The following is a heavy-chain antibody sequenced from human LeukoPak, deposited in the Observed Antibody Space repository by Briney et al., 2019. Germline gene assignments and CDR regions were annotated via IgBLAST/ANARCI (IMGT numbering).Heavy chain of an antibody. V-gene: IGHV3-23*01. CDR1: GFTFSNYA. J-gene: IGHJ6*03. Sequence: PGGSLRLSCAASGFTFSNYAMTWVRQAPGKGLEWVLTISGSGDLTYFADSVKGRFTISRDNAKNSLYLQMNSLRAEDTAVYYCAELGITMIGGVWGKGTTVTISS. CDR3: AELGITMIGGV. D-gene: IGHD3-10*02. CDR2: ISGSGDLT.